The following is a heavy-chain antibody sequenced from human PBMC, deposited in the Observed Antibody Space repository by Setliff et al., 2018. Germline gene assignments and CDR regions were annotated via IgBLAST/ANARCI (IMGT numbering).Heavy chain of an antibody. D-gene: IGHD1-26*01. CDR3: ARDVTGGYSGRLDS. Sequence: SVKVSCKASGGTFRSDGFNWVRQAPGQGLEWMGRIIPVFRTAKYAQKFQGRVTITADESTRTAYMELRGLKSDDTAVYYCARDVTGGYSGRLDSWGQGTLVTVSS. CDR1: GGTFRSDG. CDR2: IIPVFRTA. V-gene: IGHV1-69*13. J-gene: IGHJ4*02.